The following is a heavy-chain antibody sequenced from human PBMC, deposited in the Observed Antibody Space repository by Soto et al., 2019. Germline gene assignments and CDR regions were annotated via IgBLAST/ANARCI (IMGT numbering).Heavy chain of an antibody. J-gene: IGHJ4*02. D-gene: IGHD2-15*01. Sequence: SETLSLTCTVSGGSISSYYWSWIRQPPGKGLEWIGYIYYSGSTNYNPSLKSRVTISVDTSKNQFSLKLSSVTAADTAVYYCARAGICSGGSCLPDEFDYWGQGTLVTVSS. CDR2: IYYSGST. CDR1: GGSISSYY. CDR3: ARAGICSGGSCLPDEFDY. V-gene: IGHV4-59*01.